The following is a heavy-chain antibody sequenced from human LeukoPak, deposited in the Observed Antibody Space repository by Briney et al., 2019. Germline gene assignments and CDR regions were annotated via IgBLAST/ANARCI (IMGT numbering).Heavy chain of an antibody. D-gene: IGHD3-10*01. CDR1: GFTSSSYA. J-gene: IGHJ4*02. Sequence: SGGSLRLSCAASGFTSSSYAMSWVRQASGKGLEWVSGISGSGGGTYYADSVKGRFTISRDNSKNTLYLQMNSLRAEDTAIYYCSKDRTTSGGAEGYWGQGTLVTVSA. CDR2: ISGSGGGT. CDR3: SKDRTTSGGAEGY. V-gene: IGHV3-23*01.